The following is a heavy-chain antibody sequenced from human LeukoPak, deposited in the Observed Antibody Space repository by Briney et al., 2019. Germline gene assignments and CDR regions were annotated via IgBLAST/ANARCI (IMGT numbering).Heavy chain of an antibody. CDR1: GFTFSSYA. V-gene: IGHV3-23*01. J-gene: IGHJ6*02. CDR2: TSGSGGST. Sequence: GGSLRLSCAASGFTFSSYAMSWVRQAPGKGLEWVSATSGSGGSTYYADSVKGRFTISRDNSKNTLYLQMNSLRAEDTAVYYCAKDLMEWLVREDYGMDVWGQGTTVTVSS. D-gene: IGHD6-19*01. CDR3: AKDLMEWLVREDYGMDV.